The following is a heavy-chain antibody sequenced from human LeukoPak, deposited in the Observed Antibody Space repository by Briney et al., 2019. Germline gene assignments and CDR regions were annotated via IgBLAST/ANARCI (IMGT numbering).Heavy chain of an antibody. J-gene: IGHJ4*02. CDR3: VRGLGSGYSCAYGVY. CDR2: INGDGSDT. D-gene: IGHD5-18*01. V-gene: IGHV3-74*01. CDR1: GFTFSSCW. Sequence: GGSLRLSCKASGFTFSSCWMHWVRQIPGKGLAWVSRINGDGSDTNSADSVKGRFTISRDNAKNTLYLQMNSLRAEDTAVYYCVRGLGSGYSCAYGVYWGQGTLVTVSS.